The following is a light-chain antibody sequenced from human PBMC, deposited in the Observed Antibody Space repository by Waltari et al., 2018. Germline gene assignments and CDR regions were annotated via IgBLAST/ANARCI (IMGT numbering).Light chain of an antibody. CDR2: WAS. V-gene: IGKV4-1*01. CDR3: QQYYGIPLT. Sequence: IVITQSRHSLAESLRQRAPMSCKSSPSVFIPSNNKSYLAWYQQKPRQPPKLLISWASTRESGVPDRFSGSGSGTQFTLTISSLQAEDVAVYSCQQYYGIPLTFGGGTKVEIK. CDR1: PSVFIPSNNKSY. J-gene: IGKJ4*01.